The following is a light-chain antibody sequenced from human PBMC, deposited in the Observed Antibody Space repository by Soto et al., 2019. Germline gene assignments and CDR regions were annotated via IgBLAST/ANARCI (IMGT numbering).Light chain of an antibody. CDR1: SPNIGNNY. CDR2: DND. V-gene: IGLV1-51*01. Sequence: QSVLTQPPSVSAAPGQKVTISCSGSSPNIGNNYVSWYQQLPGTAPKLLIYDNDKRPSGIPDRFSGSKSGTSATLGVTGLQTGDEADYYCATWDSSLSAGVFGGGTKVTVL. CDR3: ATWDSSLSAGV. J-gene: IGLJ2*01.